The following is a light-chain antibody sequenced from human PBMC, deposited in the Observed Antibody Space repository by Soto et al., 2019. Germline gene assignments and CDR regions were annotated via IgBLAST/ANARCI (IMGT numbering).Light chain of an antibody. CDR3: QQYNEWPLT. V-gene: IGKV3-15*01. Sequence: EIVMTQSPATLSVSPGERATLSCRASQSVSSDLAWYQQKPGQAPRLLIYGASTRATGIPATFSGSGSGTEFTLTITSLQSEDFAVYYCQQYNEWPLTFGGGTKVEIK. CDR1: QSVSSD. CDR2: GAS. J-gene: IGKJ4*01.